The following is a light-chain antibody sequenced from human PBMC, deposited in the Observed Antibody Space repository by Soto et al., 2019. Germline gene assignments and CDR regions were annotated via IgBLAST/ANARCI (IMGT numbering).Light chain of an antibody. CDR1: QSVSSY. J-gene: IGKJ2*01. V-gene: IGKV3-11*01. CDR3: QQRTNWYT. Sequence: EIVLTQSPDTLSLSPGERATLSCRASQSVSSYLAWYQQKPGQAPRLLIYDASNRATGIPARFSGSGSGTDFTLTISSLEPEDFAVYCCQQRTNWYTFGQGTKVDIK. CDR2: DAS.